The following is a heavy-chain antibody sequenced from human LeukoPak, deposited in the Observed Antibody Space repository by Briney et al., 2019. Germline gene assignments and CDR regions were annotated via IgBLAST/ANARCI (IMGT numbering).Heavy chain of an antibody. J-gene: IGHJ4*02. Sequence: SVKVSCKASGGTFSSYAISWVRQAPGQGLEWMGRIIPILGIANYAQKFQGRVTITADKSTSTAYMELSSLRSEDTAVYFCATGGIWDLLNYWGQGTLVTVSA. CDR2: IIPILGIA. CDR1: GGTFSSYA. CDR3: ATGGIWDLLNY. D-gene: IGHD1-26*01. V-gene: IGHV1-69*04.